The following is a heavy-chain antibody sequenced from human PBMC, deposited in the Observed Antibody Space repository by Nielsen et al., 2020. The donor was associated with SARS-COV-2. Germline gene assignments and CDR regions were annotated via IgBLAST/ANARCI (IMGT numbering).Heavy chain of an antibody. Sequence: GSLRLSCAASGFTFSSYWMSWVRQAPGKGLEWVANIKQDGSEKYYVDSVKGRFTISRDNAKNSLYLQMNSLRAEDTAVYYCARAHAWFGEFDAFDIWGQGTMVTVSS. D-gene: IGHD3-10*01. CDR2: IKQDGSEK. J-gene: IGHJ3*02. CDR1: GFTFSSYW. CDR3: ARAHAWFGEFDAFDI. V-gene: IGHV3-7*01.